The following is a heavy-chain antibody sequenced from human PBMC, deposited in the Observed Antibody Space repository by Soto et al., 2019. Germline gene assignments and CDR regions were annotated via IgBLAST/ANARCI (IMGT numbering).Heavy chain of an antibody. J-gene: IGHJ6*02. CDR1: GGSISSGDYY. CDR3: ARDHYVYDILTGYGYYYGMDV. D-gene: IGHD3-9*01. CDR2: IYYSGST. V-gene: IGHV4-30-4*01. Sequence: TLSLTCTVSGGSISSGDYYWSWIRQPPGKGLEWIGYIYYSGSTYYNPSLKSRVTISVDTSKNQFFLKLSSVTAALTAVYYCARDHYVYDILTGYGYYYGMDVWGQGTTVTVSS.